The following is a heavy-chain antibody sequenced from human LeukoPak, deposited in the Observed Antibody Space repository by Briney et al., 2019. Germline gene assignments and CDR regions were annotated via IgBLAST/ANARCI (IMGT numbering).Heavy chain of an antibody. D-gene: IGHD2-2*01. Sequence: GGSLRLSCAASGFTFSSYAMHWVRQAPGKGLEWVAVISYDGNNKYYADSVKGRFTISRDSSKNTLYLQMNSLRPEDTGVYYCARNDPEYCTSSSCPSGHWGQGTLVTVSS. CDR2: ISYDGNNK. CDR1: GFTFSSYA. V-gene: IGHV3-30-3*01. CDR3: ARNDPEYCTSSSCPSGH. J-gene: IGHJ4*02.